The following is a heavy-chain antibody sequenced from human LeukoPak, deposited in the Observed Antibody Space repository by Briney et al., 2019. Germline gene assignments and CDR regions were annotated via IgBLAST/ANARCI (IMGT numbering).Heavy chain of an antibody. D-gene: IGHD6-25*01. J-gene: IGHJ4*02. CDR2: INHSGST. CDR1: GGSFSGYY. V-gene: IGHV4-34*01. Sequence: KPSETLSLTCAVYGGSFSGYYWSWIRQPPGKGLEWIGEINHSGSTNYNPSLKSRVTISVDTSKNQFSLKLSSVTAADMAVYYCARARIAAERWGQGTLVTVSS. CDR3: ARARIAAER.